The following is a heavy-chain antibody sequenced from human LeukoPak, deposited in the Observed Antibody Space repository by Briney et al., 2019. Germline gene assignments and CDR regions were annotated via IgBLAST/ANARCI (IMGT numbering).Heavy chain of an antibody. CDR2: INPNGGST. J-gene: IGHJ4*02. CDR1: GYTFTSYY. CDR3: ARDGEPFWSGYCSFDY. D-gene: IGHD3-3*02. Sequence: GASVKVSCKASGYTFTSYYMHWVRQAPGQGLEWMGIINPNGGSTSYAQKFQGRVTMTRDTSTSTVYMELSSLRSEDTAVYYCARDGEPFWSGYCSFDYWGQGTLVTVSS. V-gene: IGHV1-46*01.